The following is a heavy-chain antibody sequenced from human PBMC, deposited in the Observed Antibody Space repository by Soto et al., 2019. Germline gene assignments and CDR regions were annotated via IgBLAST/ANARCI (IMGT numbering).Heavy chain of an antibody. Sequence: QVQLQQWGAGLLKPSETLSLTCAVYGGSFSGYYWSWIRQPPGKGLEWIGEINHSGSTNYNPSLKCRVTISVDTSKNQFSLKLSSVTAADTAVYYCGRTYCSSTSCYDYWGQGTLVTVSS. CDR1: GGSFSGYY. CDR3: GRTYCSSTSCYDY. V-gene: IGHV4-34*01. CDR2: INHSGST. D-gene: IGHD2-2*01. J-gene: IGHJ4*02.